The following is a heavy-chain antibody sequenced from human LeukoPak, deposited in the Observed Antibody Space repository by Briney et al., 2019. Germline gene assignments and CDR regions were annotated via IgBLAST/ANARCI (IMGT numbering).Heavy chain of an antibody. CDR1: GFIVSSNY. V-gene: IGHV3-66*01. CDR3: ARDSGLGYSSAFDI. CDR2: IYSGGST. J-gene: IGHJ3*02. Sequence: GGSLRLSCAASGFIVSSNYMSSVRQAPGKGLEWVSVIYSGGSTYYADSVKGRFTISRDNSKNTLYLQMNSLRAEDTAVYYCARDSGLGYSSAFDIWGQGTMVTVSS. D-gene: IGHD5-18*01.